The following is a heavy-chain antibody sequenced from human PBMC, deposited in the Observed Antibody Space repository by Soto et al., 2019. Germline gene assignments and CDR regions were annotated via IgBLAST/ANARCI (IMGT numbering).Heavy chain of an antibody. CDR3: TTSILTGYFRWSIFDY. Sequence: GGSLRLSCAASGFTSSNAWMNWVRQAPGKGLEWVARIKSKTDGGTTDYAAPVKGRFTISRDDSKNTLFLQMNSLKTEDTAVYYCTTSILTGYFRWSIFDYWGQGNLVTVSS. J-gene: IGHJ4*02. V-gene: IGHV3-15*07. CDR1: GFTSSNAW. D-gene: IGHD3-9*01. CDR2: IKSKTDGGTT.